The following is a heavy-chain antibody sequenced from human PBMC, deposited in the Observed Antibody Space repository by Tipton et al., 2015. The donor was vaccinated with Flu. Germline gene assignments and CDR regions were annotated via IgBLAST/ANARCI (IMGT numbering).Heavy chain of an antibody. CDR1: GVSISSYY. J-gene: IGHJ4*02. V-gene: IGHV4-59*01. Sequence: TLSLTCTVSGVSISSYYWSWIRQPPGKGLEWIGYIYYSGSTNYNPSLKSRVTISVDTSKNQFSLKLSSVTAADTAVYYCARGDCSSTSCLDYWGQGTLVTASS. D-gene: IGHD2-2*01. CDR2: IYYSGST. CDR3: ARGDCSSTSCLDY.